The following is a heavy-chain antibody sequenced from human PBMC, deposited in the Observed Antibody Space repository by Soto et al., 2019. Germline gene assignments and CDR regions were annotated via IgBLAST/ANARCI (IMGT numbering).Heavy chain of an antibody. CDR2: ISYDGIRH. CDR3: ARDSRAATGAIWAVNMFAP. Sequence: QVQLVESGGGVVQPGRSLRLSCAASGFTFSSYAMHWVRQAPGKGLEWVAIISYDGIRHFHADSVKGRFTISRDNSKNTLFLQMNSLRTEDRAVYYCARDSRAATGAIWAVNMFAPWGQGPLVTVSS. D-gene: IGHD6-13*01. V-gene: IGHV3-30-3*01. J-gene: IGHJ5*02. CDR1: GFTFSSYA.